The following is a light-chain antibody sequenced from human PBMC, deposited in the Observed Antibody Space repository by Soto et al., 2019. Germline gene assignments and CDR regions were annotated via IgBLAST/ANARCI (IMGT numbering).Light chain of an antibody. J-gene: IGKJ2*01. CDR3: QQYYDTPYT. V-gene: IGKV4-1*01. Sequence: DIVLTQSPDSLAVSLGERATINCKSSQSALYSSNNKNYLAWYQQKPGQPPKLLIYWASTRESGVPDRFSGSGSGTDFTLTITSLQAEDVAVYYCQQYYDTPYTFGQGTKLEIK. CDR1: QSALYSSNNKNY. CDR2: WAS.